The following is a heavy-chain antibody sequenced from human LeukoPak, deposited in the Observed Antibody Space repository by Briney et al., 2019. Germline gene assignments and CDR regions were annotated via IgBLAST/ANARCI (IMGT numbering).Heavy chain of an antibody. CDR1: GYSFTNYW. V-gene: IGHV5-51*01. D-gene: IGHD2-15*01. Sequence: GESLQISCKGSGYSFTNYWIGWVRQMPGKGLEWMGIIYVGDSDIRYSPSFQGQVTISADKSISTAYLQWSSLKAPDTAMYYCARGLCSGGRCYDAFDIWGQGTMVTVSS. CDR3: ARGLCSGGRCYDAFDI. J-gene: IGHJ3*02. CDR2: IYVGDSDI.